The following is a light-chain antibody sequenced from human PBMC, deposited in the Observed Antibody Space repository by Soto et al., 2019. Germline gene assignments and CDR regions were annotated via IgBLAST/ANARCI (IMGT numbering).Light chain of an antibody. Sequence: EIVMTQSPATLSVSPGERATLSCRASQSLRGSLAWYQQKPGQAPRLLIYGASTRATGIPARFSGSGSGTEFILTIGSLQSEDLAVYYCQQYKNGWTFGQGTKVEIK. CDR3: QQYKNGWT. CDR2: GAS. CDR1: QSLRGS. V-gene: IGKV3-15*01. J-gene: IGKJ1*01.